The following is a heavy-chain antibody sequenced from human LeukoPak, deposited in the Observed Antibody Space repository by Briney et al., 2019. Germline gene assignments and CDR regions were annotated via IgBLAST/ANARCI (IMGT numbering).Heavy chain of an antibody. V-gene: IGHV3-21*01. J-gene: IGHJ4*02. Sequence: GGSLRLSCAASGFTFSSYSMNWVRQAPGKGLEWVSSISSSSSYIYYADSVKGRFTISRDNSKNTLYLQMNSLRAEDTAVYYCARDCAAINYYDSSGPDYWGQGTLVTVSS. CDR1: GFTFSSYS. CDR2: ISSSSSYI. D-gene: IGHD3-22*01. CDR3: ARDCAAINYYDSSGPDY.